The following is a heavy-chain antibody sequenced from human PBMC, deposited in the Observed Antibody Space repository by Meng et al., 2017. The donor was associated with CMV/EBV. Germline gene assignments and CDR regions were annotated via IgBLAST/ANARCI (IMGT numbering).Heavy chain of an antibody. CDR2: IHHSGST. CDR3: ARDLTLSAVPAAVGY. V-gene: IGHV4-38-2*02. Sequence: SETLSLTCTVSGSSISRGYFWGWIRQPPGKGLEWIGSIHHSGSTCYKSSLKSRVTISVDTAKNQFSLKLSSVTAADTAVYYCARDLTLSAVPAAVGYWGQGTLVTVSS. CDR1: GSSISRGYF. D-gene: IGHD2-2*01. J-gene: IGHJ4*02.